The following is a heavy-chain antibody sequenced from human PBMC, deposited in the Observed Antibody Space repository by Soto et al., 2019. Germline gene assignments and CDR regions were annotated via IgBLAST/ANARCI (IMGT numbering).Heavy chain of an antibody. CDR3: ARDIYPQLVRGGPGV. CDR2: INWNSGSS. V-gene: IGHV3-9*01. D-gene: IGHD6-6*01. J-gene: IGHJ6*02. Sequence: EVQLVESGGGLVPPGRSLRLSCAASGFTFDDYAMHWVRQAPGKGLEWVSGINWNSGSSGYADSVKGRFTISRDNAKNSLYLQMNSLRPEYTALYYCARDIYPQLVRGGPGVWGQGTTVTVSS. CDR1: GFTFDDYA.